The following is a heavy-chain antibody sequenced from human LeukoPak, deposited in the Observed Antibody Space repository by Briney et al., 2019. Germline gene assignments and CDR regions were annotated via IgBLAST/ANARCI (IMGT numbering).Heavy chain of an antibody. J-gene: IGHJ6*04. V-gene: IGHV3-21*01. Sequence: GGSLRLSCAASGFTFSSYSMNWVRQAPGEGLEWVSSISSSSSYIYYADSVKGRFTISRDNAKNSLYLQMNSLRAEDTAVYYCARASPYCSSTSCQVFPPLDVWGKGTTVTVSS. CDR3: ARASPYCSSTSCQVFPPLDV. CDR2: ISSSSSYI. CDR1: GFTFSSYS. D-gene: IGHD2-2*01.